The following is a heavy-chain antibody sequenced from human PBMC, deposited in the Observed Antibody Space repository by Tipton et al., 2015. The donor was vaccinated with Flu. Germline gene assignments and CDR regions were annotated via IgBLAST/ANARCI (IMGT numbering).Heavy chain of an antibody. V-gene: IGHV4-31*02. D-gene: IGHD5-18*01. J-gene: IGHJ4*02. CDR1: GASISSGGYY. CDR3: ARDEDTSMGTH. Sequence: LRLSCSVSGASISSGGYYWSWIRQHPGKGLEWIGYIHYSGSTYYNPSLRSRVTISVDTPKNQFSLNLSSLTAADTAVYYCARDEDTSMGTHWGQGTLVTVSS. CDR2: IHYSGST.